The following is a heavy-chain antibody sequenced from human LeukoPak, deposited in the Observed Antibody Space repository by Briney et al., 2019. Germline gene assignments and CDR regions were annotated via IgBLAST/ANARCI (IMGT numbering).Heavy chain of an antibody. CDR3: ARNGNYEYYFDY. CDR1: GGSISSYY. CDR2: IYYSGST. D-gene: IGHD4-11*01. J-gene: IGHJ4*02. Sequence: SETLSLTCTVSGGSISSYYWSWIRQPPGKGLEWIGYIYYSGSTNYNPSLKSRATISVDTSKNQFSLKLSSVTAADTAVYYCARNGNYEYYFDYWGQGTLVTVSS. V-gene: IGHV4-59*01.